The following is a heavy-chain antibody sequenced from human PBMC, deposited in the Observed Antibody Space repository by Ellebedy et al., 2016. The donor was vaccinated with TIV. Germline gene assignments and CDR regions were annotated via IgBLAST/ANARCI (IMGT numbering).Heavy chain of an antibody. J-gene: IGHJ4*02. CDR3: ASAARGSGAYESF. CDR2: INQGGSET. Sequence: PGGSLRLSCAASGFTFSRFWMAWVRQAPGKGLEWVATINQGGSETYYVDSVKGRFTISRDNSKNSLYLQMNSLRADDTALHYCASAARGSGAYESFWGQGTLVTVSS. D-gene: IGHD5-12*01. CDR1: GFTFSRFW. V-gene: IGHV3-7*01.